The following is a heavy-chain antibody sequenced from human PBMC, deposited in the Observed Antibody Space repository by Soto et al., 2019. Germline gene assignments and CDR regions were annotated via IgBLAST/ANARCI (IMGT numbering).Heavy chain of an antibody. Sequence: EVQLVESGGGLVQPGGSLRLSCAASGFAFSSEWMHWVRQAPGKGLVWVSRIDPYDTGITYADSVKGRFTISRDNAKNTLYLQMNSLRAEDTAVYYGPSYTFGARGSWGQGTLVTVSS. J-gene: IGHJ5*02. CDR2: IDPYDTGI. CDR1: GFAFSSEW. CDR3: PSYTFGARGS. V-gene: IGHV3-74*01. D-gene: IGHD3-10*01.